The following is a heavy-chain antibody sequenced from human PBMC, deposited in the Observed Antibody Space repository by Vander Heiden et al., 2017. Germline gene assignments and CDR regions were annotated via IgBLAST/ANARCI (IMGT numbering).Heavy chain of an antibody. CDR2: ISWNSGSI. CDR1: GFPFDYYA. J-gene: IGHJ4*02. CDR3: AKDRGRYASFDY. V-gene: IGHV3-9*01. D-gene: IGHD1-26*01. Sequence: EVQLVESGRGLVQPGRSLRLSCAASGFPFDYYAMHWVRQAPGKGLEWVAGISWNSGSIGYADSVKGRFTISRDNAKNSLYLQMNSLRAEETALYYCAKDRGRYASFDYWGQGTLVTVSS.